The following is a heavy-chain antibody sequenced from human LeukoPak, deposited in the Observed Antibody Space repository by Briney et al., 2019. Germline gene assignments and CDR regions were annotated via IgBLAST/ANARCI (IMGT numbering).Heavy chain of an antibody. CDR1: GFTFSNAW. CDR2: IKSKTDGGTT. D-gene: IGHD3-10*01. CDR3: TTGPITMVRGVIITTVDY. V-gene: IGHV3-15*01. Sequence: PGGSLRLSCAASGFTFSNAWMSWVRQAPGKGLEWVGRIKSKTDGGTTDYAAPVKGRFTISRDDSKNTLYLQMNSLKTEDTAVYYCTTGPITMVRGVIITTVDYWGQGTLVTVSS. J-gene: IGHJ4*02.